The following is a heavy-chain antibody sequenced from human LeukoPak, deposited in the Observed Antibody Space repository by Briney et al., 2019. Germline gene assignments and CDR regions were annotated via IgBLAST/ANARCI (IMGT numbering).Heavy chain of an antibody. V-gene: IGHV4-39*07. J-gene: IGHJ4*02. CDR1: GGSISSSSYY. CDR2: IYYSGST. CDR3: ARAEGVHTAIDY. Sequence: SETLSLTCTVSGGSISSSSYYWGWIRQPPGKGLEWIGSIYYSGSTYYNPSLKSRVTISVDTSKNQFSLKLSSVTAADTAVYYCARAEGVHTAIDYWGQGTLVTVSS. D-gene: IGHD5-18*01.